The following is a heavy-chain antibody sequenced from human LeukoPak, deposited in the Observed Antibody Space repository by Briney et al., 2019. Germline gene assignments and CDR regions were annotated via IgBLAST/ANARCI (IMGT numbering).Heavy chain of an antibody. CDR2: NSGSGSHT. J-gene: IGHJ4*02. CDR3: ARVGDGWSFDY. CDR1: GFTSTTYG. Sequence: GGSLRLSCAASGFTSTTYGMIWVRQAPGKGLEWVSGNSGSGSHTYYADSVKGRLTTSRDSSKKTLYLQMNSLRAEDTAVYYCARVGDGWSFDYWGQGTLVTVSS. V-gene: IGHV3-23*01. D-gene: IGHD6-19*01.